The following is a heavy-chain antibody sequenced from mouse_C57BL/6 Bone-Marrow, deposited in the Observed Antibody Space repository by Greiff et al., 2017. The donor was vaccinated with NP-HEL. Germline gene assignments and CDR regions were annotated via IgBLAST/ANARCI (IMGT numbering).Heavy chain of an antibody. Sequence: QVQLQQSGAELAKPGASVKLSCKASGYTFTSYWMHWVKQRPGQGLEWIGYINPSSGYTKYNQKFKDKATLNADKSSSTAYMQLRSLTYEDTAVYYCAQNDGHYWFAYWGQGTLVTVSA. J-gene: IGHJ3*01. D-gene: IGHD2-3*01. V-gene: IGHV1-7*01. CDR2: INPSSGYT. CDR1: GYTFTSYW. CDR3: AQNDGHYWFAY.